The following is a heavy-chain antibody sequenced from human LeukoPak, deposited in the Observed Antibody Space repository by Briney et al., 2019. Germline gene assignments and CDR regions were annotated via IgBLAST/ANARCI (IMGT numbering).Heavy chain of an antibody. J-gene: IGHJ4*02. CDR3: AREERYSGYDLNY. Sequence: GRSLRLSCAASGFTFSSYGMHWVRQAPGKGLEWVAVIWYDGSNKYYADSVKGRFTISRDNSKNTLYLQMNSLRAEDTAVYYCAREERYSGYDLNYWGQGTLVTVPS. CDR1: GFTFSSYG. V-gene: IGHV3-33*01. CDR2: IWYDGSNK. D-gene: IGHD5-12*01.